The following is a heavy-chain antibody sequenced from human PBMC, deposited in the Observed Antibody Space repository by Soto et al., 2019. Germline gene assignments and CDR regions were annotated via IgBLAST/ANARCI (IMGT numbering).Heavy chain of an antibody. D-gene: IGHD4-17*01. V-gene: IGHV1-8*01. CDR1: GYTFTSYD. J-gene: IGHJ6*02. Sequence: ASVKVSCKASGYTFTSYDINWVRQATGQGLEWMGWMNPNSGNTGYAQKFQGRVTMTRNTSISTAYMELSSLRSEDTAVYYCARDLLYDYEHYYGMDVWGQGTLVTVSS. CDR2: MNPNSGNT. CDR3: ARDLLYDYEHYYGMDV.